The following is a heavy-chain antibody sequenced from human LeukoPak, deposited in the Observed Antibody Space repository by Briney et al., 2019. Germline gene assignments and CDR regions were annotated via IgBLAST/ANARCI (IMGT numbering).Heavy chain of an antibody. Sequence: ASGKVSCKASGYTFTSYDINWVRQATGQGLGWMGWMNPNSGNTGYAQKFQGRVTMNRKTSISTAYMELSSLRSEDTAVYYCARARGIAVAGRGLGYWGQGTLVTVSS. V-gene: IGHV1-8*01. J-gene: IGHJ4*02. CDR2: MNPNSGNT. CDR3: ARARGIAVAGRGLGY. CDR1: GYTFTSYD. D-gene: IGHD6-19*01.